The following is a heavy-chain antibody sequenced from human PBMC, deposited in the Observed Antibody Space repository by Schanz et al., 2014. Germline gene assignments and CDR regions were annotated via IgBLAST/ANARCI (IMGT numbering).Heavy chain of an antibody. J-gene: IGHJ6*02. Sequence: EGQLAESGGGLVQPGGSLRLSCAVSGFTVSSNHMSWVRQAPGKGLEWVSSISSSGSYIYYADSVKGRFTISRDNSENTLYLQMNSLSADDTAVFYCAKGMGYCSGGTCYDYYYYGLDVWGQGTTVTVSS. CDR2: ISSSGSYI. D-gene: IGHD2-15*01. CDR1: GFTVSSNH. V-gene: IGHV3-21*04. CDR3: AKGMGYCSGGTCYDYYYYGLDV.